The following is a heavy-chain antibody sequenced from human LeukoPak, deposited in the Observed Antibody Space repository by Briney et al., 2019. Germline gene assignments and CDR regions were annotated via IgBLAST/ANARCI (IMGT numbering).Heavy chain of an antibody. CDR3: ARERIVVVPPCYYGMDV. Sequence: GGSLRLSCAASGFTFSSYGMHWVRQAPGKGLEWVAVIWYDGSNKYYADSVKGRFTISRDNSKNTLYLQMNSLRAEDTAVYYCARERIVVVPPCYYGMDVWGQGTTVTVSS. J-gene: IGHJ6*02. V-gene: IGHV3-33*01. CDR1: GFTFSSYG. D-gene: IGHD3-22*01. CDR2: IWYDGSNK.